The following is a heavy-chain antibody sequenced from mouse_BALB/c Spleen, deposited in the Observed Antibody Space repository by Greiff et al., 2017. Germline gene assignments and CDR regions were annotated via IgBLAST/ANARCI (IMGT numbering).Heavy chain of an antibody. CDR1: GYTFTSYV. CDR2: INPYNDGT. D-gene: IGHD4-1*01. V-gene: IGHV1-14*01. CDR3: AREGTGTRWYFDV. Sequence: EVQLQQSGPELVKPGASVKMSCKASGYTFTSYVMHWVKQKPGQGLEWIGDINPYNDGTKYNEKFKGKATLTSDKSSSTAYMELSSLTSEDSAVYYCAREGTGTRWYFDVWGAGTTVTVSS. J-gene: IGHJ1*01.